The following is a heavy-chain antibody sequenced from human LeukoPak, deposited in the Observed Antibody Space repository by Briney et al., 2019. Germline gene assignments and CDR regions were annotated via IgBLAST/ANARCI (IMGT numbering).Heavy chain of an antibody. CDR2: VHLDGRT. V-gene: IGHV4/OR15-8*01. D-gene: IGHD6-25*01. CDR1: GGSVSSTNW. CDR3: AREGGFYRPLDY. J-gene: IGHJ4*02. Sequence: PSETLSLTCGVSGGSVSSTNWWTWLRQPQGKGLEWIGEVHLDGRTNFNPSLKSRLTMSVDLSENHVSLKLTSVTAADTAVYYCAREGGFYRPLDYSGQGTLVTVSS.